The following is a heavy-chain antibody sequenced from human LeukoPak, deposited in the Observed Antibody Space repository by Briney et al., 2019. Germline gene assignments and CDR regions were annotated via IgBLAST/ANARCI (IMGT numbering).Heavy chain of an antibody. Sequence: PSETLSLTCTVSGGSISSYYWSWIRQPPGKGLEWIANIYHTGSTNYNPSLSSRVTISIDTPKNQFSLKLTSVTAADTALYYCARHVFSDGSPFDSWGQGSLVTVSS. D-gene: IGHD3-10*01. CDR2: IYHTGST. V-gene: IGHV4-59*08. J-gene: IGHJ4*02. CDR3: ARHVFSDGSPFDS. CDR1: GGSISSYY.